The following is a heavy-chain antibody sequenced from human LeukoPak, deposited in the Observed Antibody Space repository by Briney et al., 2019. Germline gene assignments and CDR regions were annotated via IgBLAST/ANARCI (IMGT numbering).Heavy chain of an antibody. CDR1: GYSFTSYW. V-gene: IGHV5-51*01. CDR3: AKGRNGATVTTTFDP. D-gene: IGHD4-11*01. Sequence: GESLKISCKGSGYSFTSYWIVWVRQMPGKGLEWMGIIYPGDSDTRYSPSFQGQVTISADKSISTAYLQWSSLKASDTAMYYCAKGRNGATVTTTFDPWGQGTLVTVSS. J-gene: IGHJ5*02. CDR2: IYPGDSDT.